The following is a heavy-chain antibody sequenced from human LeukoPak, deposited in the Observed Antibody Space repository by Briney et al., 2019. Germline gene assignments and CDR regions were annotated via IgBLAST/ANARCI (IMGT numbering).Heavy chain of an antibody. CDR3: ARDRVPGPFDY. CDR2: IYSNGDT. J-gene: IGHJ4*02. V-gene: IGHV4-61*02. Sequence: SQTLSLTCTVSGDSISSGSYYWSWIRQPAGKGLEWIGRIYSNGDTNYNPSLKSRATISVDPSKNQFSVKLTSVTAADTAVYYCARDRVPGPFDYWGQGTLVTVSP. CDR1: GDSISSGSYY.